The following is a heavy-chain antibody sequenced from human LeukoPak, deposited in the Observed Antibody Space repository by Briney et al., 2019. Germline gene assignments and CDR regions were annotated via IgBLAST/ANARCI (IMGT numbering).Heavy chain of an antibody. CDR2: LSGDGTIA. D-gene: IGHD3-10*01. Sequence: GGSLRLSCAGSGFTFGNYWMHWVRRAPGQGLVWLSRLSGDGTIATYADSVKDRFTISRDNAKKTLYLQMSSLGAEDTAVYYCARDPGVRGVYYNYFDPWGQGTLVTVSS. J-gene: IGHJ5*02. V-gene: IGHV3-74*01. CDR1: GFTFGNYW. CDR3: ARDPGVRGVYYNYFDP.